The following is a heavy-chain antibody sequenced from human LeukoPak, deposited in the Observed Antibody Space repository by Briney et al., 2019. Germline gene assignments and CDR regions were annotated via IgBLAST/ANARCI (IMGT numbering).Heavy chain of an antibody. D-gene: IGHD3-3*01. J-gene: IGHJ6*02. CDR2: ISYDGSNK. V-gene: IGHV3-30-3*01. CDR1: GFTFSSYA. CDR3: ASAQYYDFWSGREDYYYGMDV. Sequence: GGSLRLSCAASGFTFSSYAMSWVRQAPGKGLEWVAVISYDGSNKYYADSVKGRFTISRDNSKNTLYLQMNSLRAEDTAVYYCASAQYYDFWSGREDYYYGMDVWGQGTTVTVS.